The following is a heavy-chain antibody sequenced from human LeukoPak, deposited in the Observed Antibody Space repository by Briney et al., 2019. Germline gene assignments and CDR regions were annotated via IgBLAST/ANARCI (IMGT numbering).Heavy chain of an antibody. CDR1: GFTFDDYT. V-gene: IGHV3-43*01. CDR2: ISWDGGST. CDR3: AKDMGYSSSCFDY. Sequence: GGSLILSCAASGFTFDDYTMHWVRQAPGKGLEWVSLISWDGGSTYYADSVKGRFTISRDNSKNSLYLQMNSLRTEDTALYYRAKDMGYSSSCFDYWGQGTLVTVSS. J-gene: IGHJ4*02. D-gene: IGHD6-6*01.